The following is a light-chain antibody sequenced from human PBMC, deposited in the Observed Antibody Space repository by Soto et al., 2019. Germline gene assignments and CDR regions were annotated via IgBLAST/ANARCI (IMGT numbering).Light chain of an antibody. J-gene: IGKJ1*01. V-gene: IGKV3-11*01. CDR3: KQYGSSGK. CDR2: DAS. Sequence: EIVLTQSPATLSLSPGERATLSCRASQSVSSYLAWYQQKPGQAPRLLIYDASNRATGIPARFSGSGSGTDFTLTISRLEPEDFAVYYCKQYGSSGKFGQGTKVDIK. CDR1: QSVSSY.